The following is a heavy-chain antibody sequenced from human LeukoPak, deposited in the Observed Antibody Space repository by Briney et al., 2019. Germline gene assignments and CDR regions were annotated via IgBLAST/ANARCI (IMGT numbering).Heavy chain of an antibody. CDR3: ARHASRYDSSGYYYFDY. CDR2: IYYSGST. Sequence: SGTLSLTCDVSGGSITQTNYWTWVRQPPGKGLEWIGYIYYSGSTSYNPSLKSRVTISVDTSKNQFSLELTSVTAADTAVYYCARHASRYDSSGYYYFDYWGQGTLVTVSS. V-gene: IGHV4-59*08. D-gene: IGHD3-22*01. J-gene: IGHJ4*02. CDR1: GGSITQTNY.